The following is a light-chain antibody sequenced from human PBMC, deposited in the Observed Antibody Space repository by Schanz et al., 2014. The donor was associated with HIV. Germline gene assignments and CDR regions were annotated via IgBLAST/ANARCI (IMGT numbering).Light chain of an antibody. J-gene: IGLJ1*01. CDR3: SAYAGSNNYV. V-gene: IGLV1-40*01. Sequence: QSVLTQPPSVSGALGQRVTISCTGSRSNIGAGYDVHWYQQLPGTAPKLLIYGNTNRPSGVPDRFSGSKSGNTASLTVSGLQADDEADYYCSAYAGSNNYVFGSGTKLTVL. CDR2: GNT. CDR1: RSNIGAGYD.